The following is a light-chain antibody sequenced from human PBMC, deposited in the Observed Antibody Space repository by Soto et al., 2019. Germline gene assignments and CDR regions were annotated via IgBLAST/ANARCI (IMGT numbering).Light chain of an antibody. CDR2: GAS. CDR1: QSVSSY. J-gene: IGKJ1*01. V-gene: IGKV3-15*01. CDR3: QQYNNWPRT. Sequence: EIVLRQSPGTLPLSPGERATLSCRASQSVSSYLAWYQQKPGQAPRLLIYGASTRATGIPARFSGSGSGAEFTLTISSLQSEDFVVYYCQQYNNWPRTFGQGTKVDIK.